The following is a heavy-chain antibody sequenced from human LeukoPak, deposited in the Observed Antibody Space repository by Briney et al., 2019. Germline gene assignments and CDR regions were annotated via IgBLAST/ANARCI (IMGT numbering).Heavy chain of an antibody. Sequence: GGSLRPSCAASGFTVSSNYMSWVRQAPGKGLEWVSVIYSGGSTYYADSVKGRFTISRDNSKNTLYLQMNSLRAEDTAVYYCARIYRERAYYDFWSGYQNFDYWGQGTLVTVSS. V-gene: IGHV3-53*01. CDR2: IYSGGST. D-gene: IGHD3-3*01. CDR3: ARIYRERAYYDFWSGYQNFDY. J-gene: IGHJ4*02. CDR1: GFTVSSNY.